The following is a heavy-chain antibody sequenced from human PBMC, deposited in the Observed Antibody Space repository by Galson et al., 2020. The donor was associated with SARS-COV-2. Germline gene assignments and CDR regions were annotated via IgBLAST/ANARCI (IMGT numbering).Heavy chain of an antibody. CDR2: ISYDGSNK. CDR1: GFTFSSYA. V-gene: IGHV3-30*04. D-gene: IGHD5-12*01. Sequence: GESLKISCAASGFTFSSYAMHWVRQAPGKGLEWVAVISYDGSNKYYADSVKGRFTISRDNSKNTLYLQMNSLRAEDTAVYYCAREWLHDAFDIWGQGTMV. CDR3: AREWLHDAFDI. J-gene: IGHJ3*02.